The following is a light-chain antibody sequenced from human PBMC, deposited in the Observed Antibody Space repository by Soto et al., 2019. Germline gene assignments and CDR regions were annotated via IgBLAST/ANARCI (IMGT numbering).Light chain of an antibody. CDR2: RTD. V-gene: IGLV1-47*01. Sequence: QSALTQPPSVSGTPGQRVSICCSGDSSTFANNYVHWYQQVPGAAPKLLMYRTDQRPSGVPERFSGSKSGTSASLTISGRRPEDEAQYYCAAYTGNWNGPVFGGGTKVTVL. CDR1: SSTFANNY. J-gene: IGLJ2*01. CDR3: AAYTGNWNGPV.